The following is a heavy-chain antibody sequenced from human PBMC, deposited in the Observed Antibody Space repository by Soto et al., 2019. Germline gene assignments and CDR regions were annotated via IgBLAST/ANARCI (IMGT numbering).Heavy chain of an antibody. Sequence: LRLACAASGFTFSSYAMSWVRQAPGKGLEWXLAXXXXXGXXXYADSVKGRFAISRDNSKNTLYLQMNRLRAEDTAVYYCSVATSIDYWGQGTLVTVSS. CDR2: XXXXXGXX. CDR3: SVATSIDY. V-gene: IGHV3-23*01. D-gene: IGHD5-12*01. J-gene: IGHJ4*02. CDR1: GFTFSSYA.